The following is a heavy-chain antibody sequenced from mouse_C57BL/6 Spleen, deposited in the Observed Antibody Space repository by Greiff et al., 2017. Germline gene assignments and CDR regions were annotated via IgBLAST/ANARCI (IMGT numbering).Heavy chain of an antibody. CDR3: TRPSAFITTVVGGDYYAMDY. V-gene: IGHV6-6*01. D-gene: IGHD1-1*01. CDR1: GFTFSDAW. CDR2: IRNKANNHAT. J-gene: IGHJ4*01. Sequence: EVQRVESGGGLVQPGGSMKLSCAASGFTFSDAWMDWVRQSPEKGLEWVAEIRNKANNHATYYAESVKGRFTISRDDSKSSVYLQMNSLRAEDTGIYYCTRPSAFITTVVGGDYYAMDYWGQGTSVTVSS.